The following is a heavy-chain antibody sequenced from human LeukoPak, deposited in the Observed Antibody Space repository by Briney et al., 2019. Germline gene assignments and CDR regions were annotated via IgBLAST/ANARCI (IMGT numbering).Heavy chain of an antibody. CDR1: GFTFSSYG. Sequence: PGGSLRLSCAASGFTFSSYGMHWVRQAPGKGLEWVAVISYDGSNKYYADSVKGRFTISRDNSKNTLYLQMNSLRAEDTAVYYCAKDFDWTGLIYYFDYWGQGALVTVSS. J-gene: IGHJ4*02. D-gene: IGHD3-9*01. V-gene: IGHV3-30*18. CDR3: AKDFDWTGLIYYFDY. CDR2: ISYDGSNK.